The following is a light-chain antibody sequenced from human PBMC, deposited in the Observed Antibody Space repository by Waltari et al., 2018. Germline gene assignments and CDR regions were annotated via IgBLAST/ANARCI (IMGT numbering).Light chain of an antibody. CDR2: HTN. V-gene: IGLV8-61*01. CDR3: LLYMSGANVL. Sequence: QTVVTQEPSVSVSPGETVTPTCAFSPGSVSPRFSPRWYRQTPGQAPRTLIYHTNIRSSGVPDRFSGSILGKKAALTIAGAQADDECHYYCLLYMSGANVLFGGGTKLTVL. CDR1: PGSVSPRFS. J-gene: IGLJ2*01.